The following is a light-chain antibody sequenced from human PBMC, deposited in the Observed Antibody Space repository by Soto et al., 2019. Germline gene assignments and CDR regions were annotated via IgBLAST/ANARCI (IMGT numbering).Light chain of an antibody. CDR1: QSVSSN. CDR2: GAS. CDR3: QQYNNWPPWT. Sequence: EIVMTQSPATLSVSPGERATLSCRASQSVSSNFAGYQQKPGQAPRRLIFGASTRAAGITARFSGSGSGTEFTLTISSLQSEDFAVYYCQQYNNWPPWTFGQGTKVDIK. V-gene: IGKV3-15*01. J-gene: IGKJ1*01.